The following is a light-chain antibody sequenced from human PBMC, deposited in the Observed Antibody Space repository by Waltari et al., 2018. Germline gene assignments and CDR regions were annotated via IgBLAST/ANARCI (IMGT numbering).Light chain of an antibody. CDR3: SSYTSSSTPYF. Sequence: QSALTQPASVSGSPGQSITISCTGTSSDVGGYNYVSWYQQHPGKAPKLMIYEVSNRPSGVFNRFSGSNSGNTASLTIAGLQAEDEADYYCSSYTSSSTPYFFGTGTKVTVL. CDR1: SSDVGGYNY. J-gene: IGLJ1*01. CDR2: EVS. V-gene: IGLV2-14*01.